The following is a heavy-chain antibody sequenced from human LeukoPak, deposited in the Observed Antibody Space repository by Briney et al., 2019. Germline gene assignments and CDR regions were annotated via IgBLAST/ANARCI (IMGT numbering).Heavy chain of an antibody. Sequence: PSETLSLTCTVSGGSISSSSYYWGWIRQPPGKGLEWIGSIYYSGSTYYNPSLESRVTISVDTSKNQFSLKLSSVTAADTAVYYCARSGVLLWFGELSPAFDIWGQGTMVTVSS. D-gene: IGHD3-10*01. J-gene: IGHJ3*02. CDR2: IYYSGST. V-gene: IGHV4-39*07. CDR3: ARSGVLLWFGELSPAFDI. CDR1: GGSISSSSYY.